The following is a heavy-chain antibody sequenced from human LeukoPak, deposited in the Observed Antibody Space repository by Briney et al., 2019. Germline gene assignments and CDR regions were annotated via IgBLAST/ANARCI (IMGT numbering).Heavy chain of an antibody. Sequence: PSETLSLTCTVSLXSTTSNFWSWVRQPPGKGLEWIGEIHRSGSPNYNPSLQSRVTISIDRSRNQIVLELSSVTAADTAMYYCARARYTNSWYAVDIWGQGTMVTVSS. J-gene: IGHJ3*02. D-gene: IGHD6-13*01. CDR3: ARARYTNSWYAVDI. CDR2: IHRSGSP. CDR1: LXSTTSNF. V-gene: IGHV4-4*09.